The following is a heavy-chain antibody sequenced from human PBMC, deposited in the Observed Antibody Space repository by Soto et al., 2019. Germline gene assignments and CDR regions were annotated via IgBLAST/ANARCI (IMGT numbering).Heavy chain of an antibody. D-gene: IGHD4-17*01. Sequence: SETLSLTCTVSGGSISSYYWSWIRQPPGKGLEWIGYIYYSGSTNYNPSLKSRATISVDTSKNQFSLKLSSVTVADTAVYYCARTMTTVTTHFDYWGQGALVTVSS. CDR1: GGSISSYY. J-gene: IGHJ4*02. CDR3: ARTMTTVTTHFDY. CDR2: IYYSGST. V-gene: IGHV4-59*01.